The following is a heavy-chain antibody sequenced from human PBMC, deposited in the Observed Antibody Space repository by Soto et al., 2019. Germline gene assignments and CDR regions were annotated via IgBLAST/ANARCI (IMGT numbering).Heavy chain of an antibody. Sequence: GGSLRLSCAASGFTFSSYGMHWVRQAPGKGLEWVAVIWYDGSNKYYADSVKGRFTISRDNSKNTLYLQMNSLRAEDTAVYYCARDPQYCSGGSCYPNWYFDLWGRGTLVTVSS. J-gene: IGHJ2*01. CDR3: ARDPQYCSGGSCYPNWYFDL. CDR1: GFTFSSYG. CDR2: IWYDGSNK. V-gene: IGHV3-33*01. D-gene: IGHD2-15*01.